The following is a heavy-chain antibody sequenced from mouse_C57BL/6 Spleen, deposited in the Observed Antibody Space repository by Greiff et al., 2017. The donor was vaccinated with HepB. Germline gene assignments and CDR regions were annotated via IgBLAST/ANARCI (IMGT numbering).Heavy chain of an antibody. CDR2: IWSGGST. V-gene: IGHV2-2*01. D-gene: IGHD4-1*01. CDR3: ARNRGGTNWYFDV. CDR1: GFSLTSYG. J-gene: IGHJ1*03. Sequence: VMLVESGPGLVQPSPSLSITCTVSGFSLTSYGVHWVRQSPGKGLEWLGVIWSGGSTDYNAAFISRLSISKDNSKSQVFFKMNSLQADDTAIYYCARNRGGTNWYFDVWGTGTTVTVSS.